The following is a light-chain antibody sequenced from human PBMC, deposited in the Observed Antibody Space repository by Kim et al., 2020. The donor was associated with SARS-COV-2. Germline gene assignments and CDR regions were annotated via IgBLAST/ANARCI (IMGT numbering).Light chain of an antibody. J-gene: IGLJ3*02. Sequence: SYELTQPPSVSLSPGQTARIACSGDALPKQYVYWYRQKPGQAPVLVIYKDTERPSGIPERFSGSSSGTAVTLTISGVQTEDEADYYCQSADSSGTWVFGGGTQLTVL. CDR1: ALPKQY. V-gene: IGLV3-25*03. CDR2: KDT. CDR3: QSADSSGTWV.